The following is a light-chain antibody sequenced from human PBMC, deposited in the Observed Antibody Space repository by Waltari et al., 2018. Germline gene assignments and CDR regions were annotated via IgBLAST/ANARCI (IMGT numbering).Light chain of an antibody. V-gene: IGLV1-40*01. Sequence: QSVLTQPPSVSGAPGQRVTISCTGSGLNIGAGYDVHWYQQLPGTAPKLLIHGNNIRPSGVPDRFSGSRSGTSASLAITGLQAEDEADYYCQSYDNSLNGWVVFGGGTKLTVL. CDR3: QSYDNSLNGWVV. CDR2: GNN. J-gene: IGLJ2*01. CDR1: GLNIGAGYD.